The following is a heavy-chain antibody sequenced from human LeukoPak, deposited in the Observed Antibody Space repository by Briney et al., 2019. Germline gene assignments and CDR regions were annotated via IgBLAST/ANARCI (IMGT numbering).Heavy chain of an antibody. Sequence: GGSLRLSCAASGFTFSSYAMHWVRQAPGKGLEWVAVISYDGSNKYYADSVKGRFTISRDNSKNTLYLQMNSLRAEDTAVYYCAREKEDTAMTYDAFDIWGQGTMVTVSS. CDR2: ISYDGSNK. CDR3: AREKEDTAMTYDAFDI. D-gene: IGHD5-18*01. J-gene: IGHJ3*02. CDR1: GFTFSSYA. V-gene: IGHV3-30*04.